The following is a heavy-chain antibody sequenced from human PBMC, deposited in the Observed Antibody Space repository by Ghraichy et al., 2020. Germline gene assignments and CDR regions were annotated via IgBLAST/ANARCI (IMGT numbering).Heavy chain of an antibody. Sequence: ASVKVSCKASGYTFTSDSMHWVRQAPGQRFEWMGWINNGNGNTKYSQKFKGRVTFTRDTSATTAYMELSNLASEDTAVYYCAKAWWRDFGYSSSWYIDYWGQGTLVTVSS. CDR2: INNGNGNT. J-gene: IGHJ4*02. V-gene: IGHV1-3*04. CDR1: GYTFTSDS. CDR3: AKAWWRDFGYSSSWYIDY. D-gene: IGHD6-13*01.